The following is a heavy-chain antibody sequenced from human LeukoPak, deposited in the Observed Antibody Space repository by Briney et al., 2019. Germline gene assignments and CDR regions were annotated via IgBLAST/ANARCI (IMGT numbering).Heavy chain of an antibody. CDR3: AGLVGRYSSGLYYYYFDY. CDR2: MYLSGTT. CDR1: GGSLSGYY. V-gene: IGHV4-34*01. J-gene: IGHJ4*02. Sequence: PSETLSLTCDVYGGSLSGYYWTWIRQPPGKGLEWIGEMYLSGTTHSNPSVKSRVTISIDKSKNQFFLNLSSVTATDTAVYYCAGLVGRYSSGLYYYYFDYWGQGTLVTVSS. D-gene: IGHD3-22*01.